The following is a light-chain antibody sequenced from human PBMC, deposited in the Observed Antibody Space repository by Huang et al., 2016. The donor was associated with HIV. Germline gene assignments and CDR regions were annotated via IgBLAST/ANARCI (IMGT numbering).Light chain of an antibody. Sequence: DVQMTQSPSSLSASVGDRVTITCQASQDISNYLNWYQQKPGKAPKLLISDASNVETGVPSRFSGGGSGTDFTFTISSLQPEDIATYYCQQYDNIHWSFGQGTRVDI. J-gene: IGKJ1*01. V-gene: IGKV1-33*01. CDR3: QQYDNIHWS. CDR1: QDISNY. CDR2: DAS.